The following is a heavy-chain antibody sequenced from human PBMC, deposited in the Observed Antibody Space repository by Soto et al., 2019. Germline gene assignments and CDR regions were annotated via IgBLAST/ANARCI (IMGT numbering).Heavy chain of an antibody. CDR2: ISYDGSNK. D-gene: IGHD3-22*01. J-gene: IGHJ4*02. V-gene: IGHV3-30*18. CDR3: AKAPRLSITMIVVVHPPDY. Sequence: GGSLRLSCAASGFTFSSYGMHWVRQAPGKGLEWVAVISYDGSNKYYADSVKGRFTISRDNSKNTLYLQMNSLRAEDTAVYYCAKAPRLSITMIVVVHPPDYWGQGTLVTVSS. CDR1: GFTFSSYG.